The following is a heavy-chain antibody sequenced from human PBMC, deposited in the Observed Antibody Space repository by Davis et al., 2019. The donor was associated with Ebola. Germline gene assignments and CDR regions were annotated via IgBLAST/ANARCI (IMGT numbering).Heavy chain of an antibody. CDR1: GFPFSGYG. Sequence: PGGSLRLSCEASGFPFSGYGMNWVRQAPGKGLEWVSSISSSGSYRYYADLVKGRFTISRDNANNSLFLEMNSLRDEDTAVYYCARGEGIRIRWLIVFWDQGTPVTVSS. J-gene: IGHJ4*02. CDR2: ISSSGSYR. V-gene: IGHV3-21*01. D-gene: IGHD3-16*01. CDR3: ARGEGIRIRWLIVF.